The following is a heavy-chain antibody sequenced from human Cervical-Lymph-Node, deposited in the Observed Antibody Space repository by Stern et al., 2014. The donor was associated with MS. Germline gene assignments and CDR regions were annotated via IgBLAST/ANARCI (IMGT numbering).Heavy chain of an antibody. D-gene: IGHD2-15*01. V-gene: IGHV1-8*01. CDR1: GYTFTSYD. CDR2: MNPNSGNT. J-gene: IGHJ4*02. CDR3: ASSDCSGGSCSYYFDY. Sequence: QLVQSGAEVKKPGASVKVSCKASGYTFTSYDINWVRQATGQGLEWMGWMNPNSGNTGYAQKFQGRVTMTRNTSISTAYMELSSLRSEDTAVYYCASSDCSGGSCSYYFDYWGQGTLVTVSS.